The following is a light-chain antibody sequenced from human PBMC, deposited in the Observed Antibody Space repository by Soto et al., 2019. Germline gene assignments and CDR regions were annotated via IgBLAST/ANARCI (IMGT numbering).Light chain of an antibody. CDR2: SAS. CDR1: QGISSY. V-gene: IGKV1-9*01. Sequence: IQLTQSPSSLSASAGDRVTITCRASQGISSYLAWYQQKPGKAPKLLMHSASTLQGGVPSRFSGSGSGTEFTLTISSLQSEDFAVYYCQQYNNWPKTFGQGTKVEIK. CDR3: QQYNNWPKT. J-gene: IGKJ1*01.